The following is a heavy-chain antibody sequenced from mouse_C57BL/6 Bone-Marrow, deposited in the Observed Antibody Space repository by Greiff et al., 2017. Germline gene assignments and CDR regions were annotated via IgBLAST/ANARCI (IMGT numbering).Heavy chain of an antibody. CDR1: GYTFTGYW. V-gene: IGHV1-9*01. CDR3: ARGGLRFAY. J-gene: IGHJ3*01. CDR2: ILPGSGST. D-gene: IGHD2-4*01. Sequence: QVQLQQSGAELMKPGASVKLSCKATGYTFTGYWIEWVKQRPGHGLEWIGEILPGSGSTNYNEKFKSKATLTVDKSSSTAYMQLSSLTSEDSAVYYCARGGLRFAYWGQGTLVTVSA.